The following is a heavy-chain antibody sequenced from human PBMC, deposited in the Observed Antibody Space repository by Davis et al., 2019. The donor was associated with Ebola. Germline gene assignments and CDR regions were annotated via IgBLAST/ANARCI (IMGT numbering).Heavy chain of an antibody. Sequence: GESLKISCAASGFTVSDKYMSWIRQAPGKGLEWVSYISDSGTPSYAESVKGRFTISRDNARNSLSLQMTNLRAEDTAVYYCARTVDLDFWGQGTRVTVSS. CDR2: ISDSGTP. J-gene: IGHJ4*02. CDR1: GFTVSDKY. V-gene: IGHV3-11*01. D-gene: IGHD4-11*01. CDR3: ARTVDLDF.